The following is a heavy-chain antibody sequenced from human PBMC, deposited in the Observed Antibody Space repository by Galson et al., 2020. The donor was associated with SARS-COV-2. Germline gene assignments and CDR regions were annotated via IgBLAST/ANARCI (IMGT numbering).Heavy chain of an antibody. CDR3: ARDRSRTTGTAYDY. J-gene: IGHJ4*02. CDR1: GYTFTGYY. Sequence: ASVKVSCKASGYTFTGYYMHWVRQAPGQGLEWMGWINPNSGGTNYAQKFQGRVTMTRDTSINTAYMELSRLRSDDTAVYYCARDRSRTTGTAYDYWGQGTLVTVSS. CDR2: INPNSGGT. D-gene: IGHD1-1*01. V-gene: IGHV1-2*02.